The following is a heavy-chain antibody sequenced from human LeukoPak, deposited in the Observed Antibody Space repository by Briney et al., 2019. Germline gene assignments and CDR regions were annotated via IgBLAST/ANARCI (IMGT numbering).Heavy chain of an antibody. CDR1: GGSISSYY. J-gene: IGHJ3*02. CDR2: IYTSGST. D-gene: IGHD3-10*01. V-gene: IGHV4-4*07. CDR3: AQGTIYYGSGSPPDAFDI. Sequence: ASETLSLTCTVSGGSISSYYWSWIRQPAGKGLEWIGRIYTSGSTNYNPSLKSRVTMSVDTSKNQFSLKLSSVTAADTAVYYCAQGTIYYGSGSPPDAFDIWGQGTMVTVSS.